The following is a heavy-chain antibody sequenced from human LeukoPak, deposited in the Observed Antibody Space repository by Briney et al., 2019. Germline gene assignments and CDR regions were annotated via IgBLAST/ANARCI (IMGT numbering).Heavy chain of an antibody. CDR3: ATYDSSGPYFDY. Sequence: SVMVSCKASGGTFSSYAISWVRQAPGQGLEWMGRIIPILGIANYAQKFQGRVTITADKSTSTAYMELSSLRSEDTAVYYCATYDSSGPYFDYWGQGTLVTVSS. V-gene: IGHV1-69*04. D-gene: IGHD3-22*01. CDR1: GGTFSSYA. CDR2: IIPILGIA. J-gene: IGHJ4*02.